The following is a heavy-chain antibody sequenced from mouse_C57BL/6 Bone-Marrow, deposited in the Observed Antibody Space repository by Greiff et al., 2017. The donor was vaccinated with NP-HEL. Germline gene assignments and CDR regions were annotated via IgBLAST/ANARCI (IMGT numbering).Heavy chain of an antibody. V-gene: IGHV1-81*01. CDR1: GYTFTSYG. D-gene: IGHD2-3*01. CDR3: AEDGYYVAWFAY. Sequence: QVQLQQSGAELARPGASVKLSCKASGYTFTSYGISWVKQRTGQGLEWIGEIYPRSGNTYYNEKFKGKATLNADKSSSTAYMELRSLTSEDSAVYFCAEDGYYVAWFAYWGQGTLVTVSA. J-gene: IGHJ3*01. CDR2: IYPRSGNT.